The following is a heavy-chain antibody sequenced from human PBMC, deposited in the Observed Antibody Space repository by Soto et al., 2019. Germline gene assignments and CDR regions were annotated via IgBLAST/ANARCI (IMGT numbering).Heavy chain of an antibody. Sequence: GGSLRLSCAASGFTFSSYAMSWVRQAPGKGLEWVSAISGSGGSTYYADSVKGRFTISRDNCKNTLYLQMNSLRAEDTTVYYCASRCNDIWTGYTYYYGMAVWGQGTTVTVSS. CDR2: ISGSGGST. CDR1: GFTFSSYA. J-gene: IGHJ6*02. D-gene: IGHD3-9*01. CDR3: ASRCNDIWTGYTYYYGMAV. V-gene: IGHV3-23*01.